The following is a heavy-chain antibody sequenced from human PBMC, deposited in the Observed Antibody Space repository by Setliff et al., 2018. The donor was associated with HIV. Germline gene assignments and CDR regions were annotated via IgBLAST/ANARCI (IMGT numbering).Heavy chain of an antibody. J-gene: IGHJ6*02. Sequence: GGSLRLSCAASGLSFSSLAMHWVRQAPGKGLEWVAAISDDGTIKNYADSVKGRFTISRDSSTDTVYVQMNSLRAEDTAVYYCARDQTQFLEWLFPSYYYYYGMDVWGQGTTVTVSS. CDR2: ISDDGTIK. D-gene: IGHD3-3*01. CDR3: ARDQTQFLEWLFPSYYYYYGMDV. V-gene: IGHV3-30-3*01. CDR1: GLSFSSLA.